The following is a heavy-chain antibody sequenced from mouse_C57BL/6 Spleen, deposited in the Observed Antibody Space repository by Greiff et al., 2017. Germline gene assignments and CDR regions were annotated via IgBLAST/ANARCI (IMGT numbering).Heavy chain of an antibody. D-gene: IGHD1-1*01. V-gene: IGHV1-55*01. CDR3: ARFPPYYYGSRDAMDY. CDR1: GYTFTSYW. CDR2: IYPGSGST. Sequence: QVQLKQPGAELVKPGASVKMSCKASGYTFTSYWITWVKQRPGQGLEWIGDIYPGSGSTNYNEKFKSKATLTVDTSSSTAYMQLSSLTSEDSAVYYCARFPPYYYGSRDAMDYWGQGTSVTVSS. J-gene: IGHJ4*01.